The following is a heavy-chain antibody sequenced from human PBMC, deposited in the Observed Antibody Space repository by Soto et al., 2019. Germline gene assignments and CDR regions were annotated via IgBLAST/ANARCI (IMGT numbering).Heavy chain of an antibody. V-gene: IGHV4-59*01. CDR1: GGSIISYY. CDR3: ARDHYVYYYYGIDV. D-gene: IGHD3-16*01. Sequence: PSETLSLTCTVSGGSIISYYWSWILQPPGKGLEWIGYIYYSGSTNYNPSLKSRVTTSVDTSKNQFSLKLSSVTAADTAVYYCARDHYVYYYYGIDVWGQGTTVTVSS. J-gene: IGHJ6*02. CDR2: IYYSGST.